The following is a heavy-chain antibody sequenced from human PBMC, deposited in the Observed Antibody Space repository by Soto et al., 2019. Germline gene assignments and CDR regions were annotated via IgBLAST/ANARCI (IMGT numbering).Heavy chain of an antibody. CDR3: TKALYCCSTRCYPVADTIHI. V-gene: IGHV3-23*01. CDR1: GFNFRNYA. J-gene: IGHJ3*01. CDR2: ISSNGEST. D-gene: IGHD2-2*01. Sequence: VGSLRLPCTASGFNFRNYAMIWVRQAPGNGLEWGSIISSNGESTYQTGATYYADSVRGRFTISRDNSKNTLSLQLNSLRAEDTAVYFCTKALYCCSTRCYPVADTIHIWGQGTMVTVSS.